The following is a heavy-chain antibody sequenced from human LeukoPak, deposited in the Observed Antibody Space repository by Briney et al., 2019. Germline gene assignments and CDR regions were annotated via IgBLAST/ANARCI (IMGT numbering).Heavy chain of an antibody. CDR1: GFTFSGSA. Sequence: GGSLRLSCAASGFTFSGSAIHWVRQSSGKGLEWVGQIDKKDKGYATATAYAASVKGRFTISRDDSINTAYLQMKSLETEDTALYYCTRDSGTYNWFGPWGQGTLVTVSS. CDR3: TRDSGTYNWFGP. D-gene: IGHD1-26*01. J-gene: IGHJ5*02. V-gene: IGHV3-73*01. CDR2: IDKKDKGYATAT.